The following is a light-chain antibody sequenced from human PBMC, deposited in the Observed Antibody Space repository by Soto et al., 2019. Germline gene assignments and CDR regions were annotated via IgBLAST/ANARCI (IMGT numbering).Light chain of an antibody. Sequence: DIVMTQSPDSLAVSLGERATINCKSSQSVLYSSNNKNYLAWYQQKPGQPPKLHIYWASTRESGVPDRFSGSGSGTDFALTISSLQAADVAVYYCQQYYSTPWTFGQGTKVEIK. J-gene: IGKJ1*01. CDR1: QSVLYSSNNKNY. V-gene: IGKV4-1*01. CDR2: WAS. CDR3: QQYYSTPWT.